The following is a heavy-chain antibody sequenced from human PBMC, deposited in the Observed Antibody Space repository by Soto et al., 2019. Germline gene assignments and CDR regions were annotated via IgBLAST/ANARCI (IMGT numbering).Heavy chain of an antibody. CDR1: GGSISSSSYY. J-gene: IGHJ6*02. Sequence: PSETLSLTCTVSGGSISSSSYYWGWIRQPPGKGLEWIGSIYYSGSTYYNPSLKSRVTISVDTSKNQFSLKLSSVTAADTAVYYCARQVXHSIAVAGTRYYYGMDVWGQGTTVTVSS. D-gene: IGHD6-19*01. V-gene: IGHV4-39*01. CDR2: IYYSGST. CDR3: ARQVXHSIAVAGTRYYYGMDV.